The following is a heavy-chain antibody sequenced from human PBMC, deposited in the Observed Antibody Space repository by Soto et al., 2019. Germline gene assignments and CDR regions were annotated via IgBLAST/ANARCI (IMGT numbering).Heavy chain of an antibody. CDR1: GDSIGSYH. CDR2: MFSCGSA. D-gene: IGHD3-16*01. J-gene: IGHJ4*02. V-gene: IGHV4-59*01. Sequence: SEPLCLPWSVSGDSIGSYHWRWVMQRPGNVLEWKGFMFSCGSAKTNPALKIRVTISVDTSKSQFSLKLTSVTAADTAIYYCASHHRRSVAAFEIAFDFWGEGTLLTGPS. CDR3: ASHHRRSVAAFEIAFDF.